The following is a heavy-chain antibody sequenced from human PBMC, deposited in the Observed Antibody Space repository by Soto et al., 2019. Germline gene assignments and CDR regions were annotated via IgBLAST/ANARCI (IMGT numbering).Heavy chain of an antibody. CDR3: AGDQYDFWSGYYVSHWFDP. J-gene: IGHJ5*02. CDR2: INAGNGNT. V-gene: IGHV1-3*01. CDR1: GYTFTSYA. D-gene: IGHD3-3*01. Sequence: ASVKVSCKASGYTFTSYAMHWVRQAPGQRLEWMGWINAGNGNTKYSQKFQGRVTITRDTSASTAYMELSSLRSEDTAVYYCAGDQYDFWSGYYVSHWFDPWGQGTLVTVSS.